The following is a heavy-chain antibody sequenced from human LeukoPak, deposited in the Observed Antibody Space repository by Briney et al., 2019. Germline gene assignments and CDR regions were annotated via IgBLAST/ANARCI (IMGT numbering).Heavy chain of an antibody. J-gene: IGHJ4*02. CDR1: GDSVSSNSAA. CDR2: TSYRSKWYN. D-gene: IGHD3-3*01. CDR3: ARETSFRYYDFWSGWDY. Sequence: SQTLSLTCAISGDSVSSNSAAWTWIRQSPSRGLEWLGRTSYRSKWYNDYAVSVKSRITINPDTSKNQFSLQLNSVTPEDTAVYYCARETSFRYYDFWSGWDYWGQGTLVTVSS. V-gene: IGHV6-1*01.